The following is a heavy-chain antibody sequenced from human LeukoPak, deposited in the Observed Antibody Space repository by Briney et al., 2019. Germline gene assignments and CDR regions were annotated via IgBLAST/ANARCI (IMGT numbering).Heavy chain of an antibody. V-gene: IGHV3-7*01. Sequence: GGSLRLSCAASGFTFSSYWMSWVRQAPGKGLEWVANIKQDGSEKYYVDSVKGRFTISRDNAKNSLYLQMNSLRAEDTAVYYCASLESISIAAAAGYWGQGTLVTVSS. J-gene: IGHJ4*02. CDR3: ASLESISIAAAAGY. D-gene: IGHD6-13*01. CDR1: GFTFSSYW. CDR2: IKQDGSEK.